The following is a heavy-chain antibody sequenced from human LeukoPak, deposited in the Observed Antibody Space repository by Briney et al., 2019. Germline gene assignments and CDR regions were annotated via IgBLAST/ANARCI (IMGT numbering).Heavy chain of an antibody. Sequence: SETLSLTCSVSGGPISSSSYYWGWIRQPPGKGLEWIGYIYYTGSTYYNPSLKSRVTISVDTSKNQFSLKLRSVTATDTAVYYCARDNYYDSTAYTDHWGQGTLVTVSS. D-gene: IGHD3-22*01. CDR1: GGPISSSSYY. J-gene: IGHJ4*02. V-gene: IGHV4-39*07. CDR3: ARDNYYDSTAYTDH. CDR2: IYYTGST.